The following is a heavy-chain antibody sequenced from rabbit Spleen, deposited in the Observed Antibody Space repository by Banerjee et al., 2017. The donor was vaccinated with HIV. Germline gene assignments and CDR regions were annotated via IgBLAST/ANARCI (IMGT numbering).Heavy chain of an antibody. CDR3: ARDTSSSFSSYGMDL. J-gene: IGHJ6*01. CDR1: GFSFSNKAV. V-gene: IGHV1S45*01. CDR2: IAGSGSGFT. Sequence: QEQLVESGGGLVRPEGSLKLSCTASGFSFSNKAVMCWVRQAPGKGLEWISCIAGSGSGFTYSATWAKGRFTCSKTSSTTVTLQMTSLTVADTATYFCARDTSSSFSSYGMDLWGPGTLVTVS. D-gene: IGHD1-1*01.